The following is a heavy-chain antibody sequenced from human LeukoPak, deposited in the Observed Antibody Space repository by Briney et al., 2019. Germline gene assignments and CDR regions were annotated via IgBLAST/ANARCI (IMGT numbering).Heavy chain of an antibody. Sequence: GGSLRLSCAASGFNFNTYAMRWVRQAPGKGLEWVSGIGGSGAATYCADSVKGRFTISSDNSKDTLYLQMNDLRAEDTAIYYCAKEGLDGLYTIMIAHFDSWGQGALVTVSS. J-gene: IGHJ4*02. CDR2: IGGSGAAT. D-gene: IGHD3-16*01. CDR3: AKEGLDGLYTIMIAHFDS. CDR1: GFNFNTYA. V-gene: IGHV3-23*01.